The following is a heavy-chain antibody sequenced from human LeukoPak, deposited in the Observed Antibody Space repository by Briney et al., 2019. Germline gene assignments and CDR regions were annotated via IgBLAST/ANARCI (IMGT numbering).Heavy chain of an antibody. Sequence: GASVKVSCKVSGYTLTELSMHWVRQAPGKGLEWMGGVDPEDGETIYAQKFQGRVTMTEDTSTDTAYMELSSLRFEDTAVYYCAMPSRGIFGVVFDYWGQGALVTVSS. CDR2: VDPEDGET. D-gene: IGHD3-3*01. CDR1: GYTLTELS. V-gene: IGHV1-24*01. J-gene: IGHJ4*02. CDR3: AMPSRGIFGVVFDY.